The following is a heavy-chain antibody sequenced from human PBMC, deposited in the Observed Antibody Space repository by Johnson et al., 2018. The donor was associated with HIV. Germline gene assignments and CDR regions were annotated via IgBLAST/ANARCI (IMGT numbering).Heavy chain of an antibody. CDR3: AKPLVGATRDDAFDV. D-gene: IGHD1-26*01. V-gene: IGHV3-30*02. Sequence: QVQLVESGGGVVQPGGSLRLSCAASRFTFSSYGMHWVRQAPVRGLEWVAFIRYDGSYKNYVDSAKGRFTISRDNSKNTLYLQMNSLSAEDTAVYYCAKPLVGATRDDAFDVWGQGTMVTVSS. J-gene: IGHJ3*01. CDR1: RFTFSSYG. CDR2: IRYDGSYK.